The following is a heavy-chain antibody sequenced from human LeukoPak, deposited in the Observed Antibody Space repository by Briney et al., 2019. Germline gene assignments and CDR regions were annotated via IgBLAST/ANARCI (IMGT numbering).Heavy chain of an antibody. Sequence: PGGSLRLSCAASGFTFSSYAMSWVRQAPGKGLEWVSGISWNSGSIGYADSVKGRFTISRDNAKNSLYLQMNSLRAEDTAVYYCARRAGAYSHPYDYWGQGTLVTVSS. CDR1: GFTFSSYA. V-gene: IGHV3-20*04. D-gene: IGHD4/OR15-4a*01. CDR3: ARRAGAYSHPYDY. CDR2: ISWNSGSI. J-gene: IGHJ4*02.